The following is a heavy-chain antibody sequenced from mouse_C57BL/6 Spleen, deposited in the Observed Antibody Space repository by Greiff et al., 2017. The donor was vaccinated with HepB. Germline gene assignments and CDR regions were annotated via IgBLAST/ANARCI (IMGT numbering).Heavy chain of an antibody. CDR1: GYTFTSYW. Sequence: QVQLQQPGAELVRPGTSVKLSCKASGYTFTSYWMHWVKQRPGQGLEWIGVIDPSDSYTNYNQKFKGKATLTVDTSSSTAYMQLSSLTSEDSAVYYCARGATAAWFAYWGQGTLVTVSA. V-gene: IGHV1-59*01. CDR3: ARGATAAWFAY. CDR2: IDPSDSYT. J-gene: IGHJ3*01.